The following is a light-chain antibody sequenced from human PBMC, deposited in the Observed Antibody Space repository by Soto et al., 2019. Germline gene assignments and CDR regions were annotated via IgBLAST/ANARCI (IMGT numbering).Light chain of an antibody. Sequence: EIVLKQSPGTLSLSPWERATLSCRASQSVRKNCLAWYQQKPGQAPRLLIYDVSIRASGSPDRFSGSGSGTDFTLNIGRLEPEDFAVYYCQQYGNSPQTFGQGTKVDIK. CDR2: DVS. CDR3: QQYGNSPQT. CDR1: QSVRKNC. V-gene: IGKV3-20*01. J-gene: IGKJ1*01.